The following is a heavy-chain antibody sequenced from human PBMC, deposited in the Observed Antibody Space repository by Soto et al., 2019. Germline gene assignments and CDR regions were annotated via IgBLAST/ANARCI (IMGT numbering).Heavy chain of an antibody. J-gene: IGHJ6*02. CDR2: ISAYNGNT. V-gene: IGHV1-18*01. CDR1: GYTFTSYG. CDR3: VASSTSHYYGMDV. D-gene: IGHD2-2*01. Sequence: ASVKVSCKACGYTFTSYGVSWVRQAPGQGLEWMGWISAYNGNTNYAQKLQGRVTMTTDTSTSTAYMELRSLRSDDTAVYYCVASSTSHYYGMDVWGQGTTVTVSS.